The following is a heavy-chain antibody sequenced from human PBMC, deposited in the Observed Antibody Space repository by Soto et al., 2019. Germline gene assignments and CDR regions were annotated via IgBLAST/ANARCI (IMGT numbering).Heavy chain of an antibody. CDR2: IHYSGST. CDR1: GGSISSSSYY. Sequence: PSETLSLTCTVSGGSISSSSYYWHWIRQPPGKGLEWIGSIHYSGSTDYNPSLKSRVTISVDTSKNQFSLKLSSVTAANTFFYFCGARQCSGGSCDPRYWGKGTLVPVSS. D-gene: IGHD2-15*01. CDR3: GARQCSGGSCDPRY. J-gene: IGHJ4*02. V-gene: IGHV4-39*01.